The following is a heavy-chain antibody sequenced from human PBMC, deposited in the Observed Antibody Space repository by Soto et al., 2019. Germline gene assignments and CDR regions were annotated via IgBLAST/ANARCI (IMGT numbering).Heavy chain of an antibody. J-gene: IGHJ3*02. V-gene: IGHV5-51*01. CDR1: GYSFTSYW. Sequence: GESLKISCKGSGYSFTSYWIGWVRQMPGKGLEWMGIIYPGDSNTGYSPSFQGQVTISADKSLSTAYLQWSSLKASDTAMYYCARLWDRSGNYNDAFDIWGQGTMVTV. D-gene: IGHD3-22*01. CDR3: ARLWDRSGNYNDAFDI. CDR2: IYPGDSNT.